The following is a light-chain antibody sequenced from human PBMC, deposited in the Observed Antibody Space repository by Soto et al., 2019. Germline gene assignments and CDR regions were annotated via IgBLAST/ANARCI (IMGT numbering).Light chain of an antibody. V-gene: IGKV3-20*01. Sequence: EIVLTQSPGTLSLSPGDRATLSCRASQSVSSSYLAWYRQKPGQAPRLLIYDASRRATGIPDRFSGSGSGTDFTLTISRLEPEDFAVYYCQQYGSSPYTLGQGTKLEIK. CDR2: DAS. CDR1: QSVSSSY. CDR3: QQYGSSPYT. J-gene: IGKJ2*01.